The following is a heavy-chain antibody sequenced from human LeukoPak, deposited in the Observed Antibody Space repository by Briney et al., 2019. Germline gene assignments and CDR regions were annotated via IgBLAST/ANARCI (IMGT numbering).Heavy chain of an antibody. J-gene: IGHJ4*02. CDR1: GYTFTSYF. V-gene: IGHV1-46*01. Sequence: ASVKVSCKASGYTFTSYFIHWVRQAPGQGLEWMGIINPGGGLTTYAQKFQGRVTMTRDTSTSTVYMELSSLGADDTAGYFCARDREYYGSGSYYVFDYWGQGTLVTVSS. CDR2: INPGGGLT. D-gene: IGHD3-10*01. CDR3: ARDREYYGSGSYYVFDY.